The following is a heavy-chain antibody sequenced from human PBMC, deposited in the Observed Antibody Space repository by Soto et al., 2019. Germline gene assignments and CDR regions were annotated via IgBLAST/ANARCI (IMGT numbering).Heavy chain of an antibody. J-gene: IGHJ6*02. CDR1: GYTFTSYD. CDR3: ARVGPSYNWTPGEYYYYGMDV. V-gene: IGHV1-8*01. Sequence: ASVKVSCKASGYTFTSYDINWVRQATGQGLEWMGWMNPNSGNTGYAQKFQGRVTMTRNTSISTAYMELSSLRSEDAVVYDGARVGPSYNWTPGEYYYYGMDVWGQGTTVTVSS. CDR2: MNPNSGNT. D-gene: IGHD1-1*01.